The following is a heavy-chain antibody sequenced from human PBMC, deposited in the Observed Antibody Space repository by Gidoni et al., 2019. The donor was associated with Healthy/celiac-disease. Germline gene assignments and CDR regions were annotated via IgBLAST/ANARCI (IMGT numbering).Heavy chain of an antibody. J-gene: IGHJ4*02. CDR3: ARGSQWLVVDFDY. V-gene: IGHV4-59*01. CDR2: IYYSGST. Sequence: QVRLQESGPGLVKPSETLSLTCTVSGGSISSYYWSWIRQPPGKGLEWIGYIYYSGSTNYNPSLKSRVTISVDTSKNQFSLKLSSVTAADTAVYYCARGSQWLVVDFDYWGQGTLVTVSS. CDR1: GGSISSYY. D-gene: IGHD6-19*01.